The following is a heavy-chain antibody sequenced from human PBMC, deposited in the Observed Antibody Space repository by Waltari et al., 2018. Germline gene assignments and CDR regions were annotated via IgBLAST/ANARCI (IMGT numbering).Heavy chain of an antibody. CDR1: GFTFSGYS. V-gene: IGHV3-21*01. CDR3: ARDRRGYFDY. J-gene: IGHJ4*02. D-gene: IGHD3-16*01. CDR2: ISGDSRFI. Sequence: EVQLVESGGGLVKPGGSLRRCCEASGFTFSGYSMNWVRQAPGKVLEWVSSISGDSRFIYYADSVNGRFTISSDDAKNSLYLQMNSLRVEDTAVYYCARDRRGYFDYWGPGTLVSVSS.